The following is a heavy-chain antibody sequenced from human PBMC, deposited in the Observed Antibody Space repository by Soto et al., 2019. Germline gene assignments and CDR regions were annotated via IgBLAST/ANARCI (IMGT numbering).Heavy chain of an antibody. V-gene: IGHV3-23*01. CDR3: AKSFLGYCSGGSCYYRADFDY. CDR1: GFTFSSYA. D-gene: IGHD2-15*01. Sequence: EVQLLESGGGLVQPGGSLRLSCAASGFTFSSYAMSWVRQAPGKGLEWVSAISGSGGSTYYADSVKGRFTISRDNSKNTLYLQMNSLRAEDTAVYYCAKSFLGYCSGGSCYYRADFDYWGQGTLVTVSS. CDR2: ISGSGGST. J-gene: IGHJ4*02.